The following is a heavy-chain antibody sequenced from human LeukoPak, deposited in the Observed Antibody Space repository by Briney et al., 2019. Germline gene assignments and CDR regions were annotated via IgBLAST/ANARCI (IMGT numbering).Heavy chain of an antibody. Sequence: SETLSLTCAVYGGSFSGYYWSWIRQPPGKGLEWIGEINHSGSTNYNPSLKSRVTISVDTSKNQFSLKLSSVTAADTAVYYCARARPGSGSYYPVDAFDIWGQGTMVTVSS. CDR3: ARARPGSGSYYPVDAFDI. D-gene: IGHD3-10*01. J-gene: IGHJ3*02. V-gene: IGHV4-34*01. CDR1: GGSFSGYY. CDR2: INHSGST.